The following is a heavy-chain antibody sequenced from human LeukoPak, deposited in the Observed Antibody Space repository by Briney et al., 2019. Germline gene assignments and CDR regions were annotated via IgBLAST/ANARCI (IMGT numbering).Heavy chain of an antibody. Sequence: SETLSLTCTVSGGSISSYYWSWIRQPAGKGLEWIGRIYTSGSTNYNPSLKSRVTMSVDTSKNQFSLKLSSVTAADTAVYYCVRAVATTAPDSFDYWGQGTLVTVSS. CDR1: GGSISSYY. CDR3: VRAVATTAPDSFDY. J-gene: IGHJ4*02. V-gene: IGHV4-4*07. CDR2: IYTSGST. D-gene: IGHD6-19*01.